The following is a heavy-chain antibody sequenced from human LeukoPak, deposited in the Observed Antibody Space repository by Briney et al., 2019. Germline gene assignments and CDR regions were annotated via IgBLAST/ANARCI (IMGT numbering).Heavy chain of an antibody. V-gene: IGHV3-21*01. CDR2: ISSSSSYI. CDR1: GFTFNSYS. J-gene: IGHJ4*02. CDR3: ARDSYSSSWYYFDY. Sequence: GGSLRLSCAASGFTFNSYSMNWVRQAQGKGLEWVSSISSSSSYIYYADSVKGRFTISRDNAKNSLYLQMNSLRAEDTAVYYCARDSYSSSWYYFDYWGQGTLVTVSS. D-gene: IGHD6-13*01.